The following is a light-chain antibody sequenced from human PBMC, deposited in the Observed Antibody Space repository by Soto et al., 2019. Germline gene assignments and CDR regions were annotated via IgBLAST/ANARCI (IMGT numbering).Light chain of an antibody. CDR3: QQSYSTPRT. V-gene: IGKV1-39*01. Sequence: DIQMTQSPSSLSASVGDRVTITCRASQSISSYLNWYQQKPGKAPKLLIYAASSLQSGVPSRFSGSGSGTDFTLTISSLQPEVFASYYCQQSYSTPRTFGQGTKVEIK. J-gene: IGKJ1*01. CDR1: QSISSY. CDR2: AAS.